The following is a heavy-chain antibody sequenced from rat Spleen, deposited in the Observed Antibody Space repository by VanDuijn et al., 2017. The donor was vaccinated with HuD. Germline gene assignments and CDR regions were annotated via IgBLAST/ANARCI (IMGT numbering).Heavy chain of an antibody. CDR2: INYDGSST. J-gene: IGHJ2*01. Sequence: EVQLVESGGGLVQPGRSLKLSCSASGFTFSDFTMAWVRQAPMKGLEWVATINYDGSSTFYRDSVRDRFTISRDNAKSTLYLQMDSLRSEDTATYYCARHRNYGGIPFDYWGQGVMVTVSS. V-gene: IGHV5-17*01. CDR1: GFTFSDFT. CDR3: ARHRNYGGIPFDY. D-gene: IGHD1-11*01.